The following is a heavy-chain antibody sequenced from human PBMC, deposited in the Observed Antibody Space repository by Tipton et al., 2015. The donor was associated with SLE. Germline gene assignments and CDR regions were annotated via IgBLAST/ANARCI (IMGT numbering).Heavy chain of an antibody. Sequence: TLSLTCIVSGASIGSSSSSWAWIRQSPNKGLEWIGNIYYDGNTYYNPSLKSRVTISADTSKNVFSLRLSSVTAADTAMYYCARFRREHQLVRLAWLWGQGILVTVSS. V-gene: IGHV4-39*07. D-gene: IGHD1-1*01. CDR3: ARFRREHQLVRLAWL. J-gene: IGHJ4*02. CDR1: GASIGSSSSS. CDR2: IYYDGNT.